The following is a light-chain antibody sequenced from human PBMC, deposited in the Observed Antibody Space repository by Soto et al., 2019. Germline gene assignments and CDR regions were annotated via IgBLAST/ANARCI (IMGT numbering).Light chain of an antibody. CDR1: SSDVGGYNY. Sequence: QSALTQPRSVSGSPGQSVTISCTGTSSDVGGYNYVSWYQQHPGKAPKLMIYDVSKRPSGVPDRFSGSKSGNTASLTLSGLQAEDEAEYYCCSYAGSYTYVFGTGTKLTVL. CDR3: CSYAGSYTYV. J-gene: IGLJ1*01. V-gene: IGLV2-11*01. CDR2: DVS.